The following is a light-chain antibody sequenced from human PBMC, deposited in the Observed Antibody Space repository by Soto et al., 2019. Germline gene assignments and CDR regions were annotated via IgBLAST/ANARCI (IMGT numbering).Light chain of an antibody. V-gene: IGLV1-44*01. CDR2: SDN. CDR3: AAWDGSLNGVV. Sequence: QSVLTQPPSASGTPGQRGTISCSGSSSNIGSHTVNWYQQLPGTAPKLLMYSDNQRPSGVPDRFSGSKSGTSASLAISGLQSDDEADYYCAAWDGSLNGVVFGGGTQLTVL. J-gene: IGLJ2*01. CDR1: SSNIGSHT.